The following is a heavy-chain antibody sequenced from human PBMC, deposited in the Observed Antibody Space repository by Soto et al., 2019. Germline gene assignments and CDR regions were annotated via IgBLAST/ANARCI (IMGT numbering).Heavy chain of an antibody. CDR2: IWYDGSNK. CDR3: AKDRRSQLGYDAFDI. D-gene: IGHD6-6*01. J-gene: IGHJ3*02. V-gene: IGHV3-33*06. CDR1: GFTFSSYG. Sequence: HPGGSLRLSCAASGFTFSSYGMHWVRQAPGKGLEWVAVIWYDGSNKYYADSVKGRFTISRDNSKNTLYLQMNSLRAEDTAVYYCAKDRRSQLGYDAFDIWGQGTMVTVSS.